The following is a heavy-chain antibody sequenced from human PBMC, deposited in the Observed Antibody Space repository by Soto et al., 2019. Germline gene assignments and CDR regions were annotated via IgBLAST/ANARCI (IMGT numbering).Heavy chain of an antibody. CDR3: ARRYGWLYFDY. D-gene: IGHD3-10*01. CDR1: GGSFSGYY. Sequence: PSETLSLTCAVYGGSFSGYYWSWIRQPPGKGLEWIGEISHSGSTNYNPPLKSRVTIFVDTTKNQFSLKLTSVTAADTALYYCARRYGWLYFDYWGQGSLVTVSS. J-gene: IGHJ4*02. V-gene: IGHV4-34*01. CDR2: ISHSGST.